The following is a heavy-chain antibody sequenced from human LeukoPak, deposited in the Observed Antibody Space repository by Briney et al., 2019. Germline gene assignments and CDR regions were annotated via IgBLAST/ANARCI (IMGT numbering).Heavy chain of an antibody. D-gene: IGHD4-17*01. J-gene: IGHJ5*02. V-gene: IGHV3-7*01. Sequence: GGSLRLSCAASGFTVSSYWVSWVRQPPGKGLEWVANIKQDGSEKYYVDSVKDRFTISRDNAKNSLYLQMNSLRAEDTAVYYCARGTGWFDPWGQGTLVTVSS. CDR3: ARGTGWFDP. CDR1: GFTVSSYW. CDR2: IKQDGSEK.